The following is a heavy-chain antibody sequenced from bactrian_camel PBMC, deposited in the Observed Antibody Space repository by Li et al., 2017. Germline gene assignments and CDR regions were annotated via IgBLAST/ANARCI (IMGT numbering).Heavy chain of an antibody. V-gene: IGHV3S55*01. Sequence: HVQLVESGGGSVQAGGSLRLTCDYSARRNCMGWFRQSPGKEREGLAVINDDGSTDYADSTEGRFTISRDNAKNTLYLQMNRLKPEDTAMYYCARVADGGGPCVSGMPAFAKNTGQGTQVTVS. CDR1: ARRNC. D-gene: IGHD7*01. CDR2: INDDGST. J-gene: IGHJ4*01.